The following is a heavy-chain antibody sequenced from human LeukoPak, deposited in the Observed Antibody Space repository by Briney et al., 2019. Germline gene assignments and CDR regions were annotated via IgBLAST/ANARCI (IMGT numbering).Heavy chain of an antibody. D-gene: IGHD3-10*02. V-gene: IGHV3-23*01. Sequence: GGSLRLSCAASGFTVSSNYMSWVRQAPGKGLEWVSSISGSGYSTYYADSVKGRFTISRDNSWNTLFLQMNSLRAEDTAVYYCAKDRSDNTTWYVGSHWGQGTLVTVSS. CDR2: ISGSGYST. CDR1: GFTVSSNY. J-gene: IGHJ4*02. CDR3: AKDRSDNTTWYVGSH.